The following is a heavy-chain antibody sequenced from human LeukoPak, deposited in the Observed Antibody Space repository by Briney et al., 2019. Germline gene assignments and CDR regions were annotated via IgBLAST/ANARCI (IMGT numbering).Heavy chain of an antibody. V-gene: IGHV3-11*01. D-gene: IGHD1-26*01. CDR3: ARARRWELLADP. Sequence: PGRSLRFSCAASGFTFSDYYMSWIRQAPGKGLEWVSYISSSGSTIYYADSVKGRFTISRDNAKNSLYLQMNSLRAEDTAVYYCARARRWELLADPWGQGTLVTVSP. J-gene: IGHJ5*02. CDR1: GFTFSDYY. CDR2: ISSSGSTI.